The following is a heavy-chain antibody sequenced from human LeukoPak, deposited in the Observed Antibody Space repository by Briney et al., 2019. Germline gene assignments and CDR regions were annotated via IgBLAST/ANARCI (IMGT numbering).Heavy chain of an antibody. Sequence: ASVKVSCKASGYTFTSYGISWVRQAPGQGLEWMGIINPSGGSTSYAQKFQGRVTMTRDTSTSTVYMELSSLRSEDTAVYYCARQSYRGSYLLYWFDPWGQGTLVTVSS. CDR2: INPSGGST. CDR3: ARQSYRGSYLLYWFDP. D-gene: IGHD1-26*01. CDR1: GYTFTSYG. J-gene: IGHJ5*02. V-gene: IGHV1-46*01.